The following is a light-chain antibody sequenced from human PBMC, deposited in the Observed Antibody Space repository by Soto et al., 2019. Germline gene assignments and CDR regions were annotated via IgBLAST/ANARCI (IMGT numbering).Light chain of an antibody. CDR1: QGISSY. V-gene: IGKV1-8*01. J-gene: IGKJ2*01. Sequence: AIRMTQSPSSFSASTGDRVTITCRASQGISSYLAWYQQKPGKAPKLLIYAAATLQRGAPSRFSASGSGTDFTLTISRLHSEDFATYYCQQYLSYPYTFGQRTKLEI. CDR2: AAA. CDR3: QQYLSYPYT.